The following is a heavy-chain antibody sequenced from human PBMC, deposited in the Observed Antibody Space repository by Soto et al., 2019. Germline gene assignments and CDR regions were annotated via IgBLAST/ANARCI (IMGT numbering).Heavy chain of an antibody. Sequence: ASVKVSCKDSGYTFTSYGISWVRQAPGQGLEWMGWISAYNGNTNYAQKLQGRVTMTTDTSTSTAYMELRSLRSDDTAVYYCARHHYDFWSGYYGWFDPWGQGTLVTVSS. V-gene: IGHV1-18*04. CDR1: GYTFTSYG. CDR2: ISAYNGNT. J-gene: IGHJ5*02. D-gene: IGHD3-3*01. CDR3: ARHHYDFWSGYYGWFDP.